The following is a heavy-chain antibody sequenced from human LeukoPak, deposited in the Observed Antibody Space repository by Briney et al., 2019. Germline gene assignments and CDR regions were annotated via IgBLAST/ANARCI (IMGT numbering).Heavy chain of an antibody. J-gene: IGHJ3*02. D-gene: IGHD2-15*01. V-gene: IGHV3-73*01. CDR2: IRSKANGYTT. CDR1: GFTFSGSA. CDR3: TRLAGGDAFDI. Sequence: PGGSLRLSCAASGFTFSGSAMHWVRQASGKGLEWVGRIRSKANGYTTAYGASVKGRFTISRDDSQRATYVQMNSLKIEDTAVYYCTRLAGGDAFDIWDPGTMVTVSS.